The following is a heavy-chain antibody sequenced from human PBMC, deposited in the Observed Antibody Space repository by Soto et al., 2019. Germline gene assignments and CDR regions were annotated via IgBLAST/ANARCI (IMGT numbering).Heavy chain of an antibody. D-gene: IGHD3-10*01. CDR1: GFTFSSYG. Sequence: QVQLVESGGGVVQPGRSLRLSCAASGFTFSSYGMHWVRQAPGKGLEWVAVIWYDGSNKYYADSVKGRFTISRDNSKNTLYLQMNCLRAEDTAVYYCASSPSGGWFGEYWYFDLWGRGTLVTVSS. CDR3: ASSPSGGWFGEYWYFDL. CDR2: IWYDGSNK. J-gene: IGHJ2*01. V-gene: IGHV3-33*01.